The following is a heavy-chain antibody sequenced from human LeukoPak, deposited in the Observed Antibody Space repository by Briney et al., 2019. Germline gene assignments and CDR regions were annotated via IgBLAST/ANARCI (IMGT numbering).Heavy chain of an antibody. V-gene: IGHV3-11*04. CDR2: ISSSGSTI. D-gene: IGHD6-13*01. Sequence: GGSLRLSCAASGFSVRDNYMSWIRQAPGKGLEWVSYISSSGSTIYYADSVKGRFTISRDNAKNSLYMQMNSLRAEDTAVYYCARGSSSWQGYSFDYWGQGTLVTVSS. CDR1: GFSVRDNY. CDR3: ARGSSSWQGYSFDY. J-gene: IGHJ4*02.